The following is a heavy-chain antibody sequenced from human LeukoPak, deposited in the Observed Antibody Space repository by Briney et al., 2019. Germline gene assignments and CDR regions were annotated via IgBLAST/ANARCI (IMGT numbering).Heavy chain of an antibody. V-gene: IGHV1-18*01. CDR3: ARRCYYDSSGYSVAFDI. J-gene: IGHJ3*02. CDR1: GYTFTSYG. CDR2: NSAYNGNT. D-gene: IGHD3-22*01. Sequence: GASVKVSCKASGYTFTSYGISWVRQAPGQGLEWMGWNSAYNGNTNYAQKLQGRVTMTTDTSTSTAYMELRSLRSDDTAVYYCARRCYYDSSGYSVAFDIWGQGTMVTVSS.